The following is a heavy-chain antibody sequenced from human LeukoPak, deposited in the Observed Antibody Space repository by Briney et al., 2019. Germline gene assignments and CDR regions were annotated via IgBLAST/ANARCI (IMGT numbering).Heavy chain of an antibody. CDR2: INWNGGST. CDR1: GFTFDDYG. D-gene: IGHD3-22*01. J-gene: IGHJ4*02. CDR3: ARVYYDSSGYGGFDY. V-gene: IGHV3-20*04. Sequence: GGSLRLSCAASGFTFDDYGMSWVRQAPGKGLEWVSGINWNGGSTGYADSVKVRFTISRDNAKNSLYLQMNSLRAEDTALYYCARVYYDSSGYGGFDYWGQGTLVTVSS.